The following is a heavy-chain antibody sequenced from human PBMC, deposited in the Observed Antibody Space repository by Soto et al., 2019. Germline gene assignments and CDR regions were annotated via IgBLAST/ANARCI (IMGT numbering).Heavy chain of an antibody. CDR2: IYYSGST. V-gene: IGHV4-59*01. D-gene: IGHD5-18*01. J-gene: IGHJ4*02. Sequence: SETLSLTCTVSGGSISSYYWSWIRQPPWKGLEWIGYIYYSGSTNYNPSLKSRVTISVDTSKNQFSLKLSSVTAADTAVYYCARVRQRGYSYGYGDYYFDYWGQGTLVTVS. CDR1: GGSISSYY. CDR3: ARVRQRGYSYGYGDYYFDY.